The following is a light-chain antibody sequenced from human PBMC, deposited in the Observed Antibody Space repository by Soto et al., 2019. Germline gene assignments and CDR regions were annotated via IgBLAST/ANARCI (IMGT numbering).Light chain of an antibody. Sequence: DMQFTQSPSFLSSSVGDRVSMTCRSSQGISTYLAWYQQKPGKAPKLLIYAASTLQSGVPSRFSGSGSGTEFALAISSLQPEDFATYYCQQLITYPQTFGQGTKVDI. V-gene: IGKV1-9*01. CDR2: AAS. CDR1: QGISTY. CDR3: QQLITYPQT. J-gene: IGKJ1*01.